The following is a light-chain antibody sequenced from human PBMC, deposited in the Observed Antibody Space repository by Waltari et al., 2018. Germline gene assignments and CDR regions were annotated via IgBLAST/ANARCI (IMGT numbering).Light chain of an antibody. J-gene: IGLJ2*01. V-gene: IGLV2-14*01. CDR2: DVS. CDR3: SSYTSSSTLV. CDR1: SSDVGGYNY. Sequence: QSALTQPASVSGSPGQSITISCTGTSSDVGGYNYVSWYQQHPGKAPKLMTYDVSKRPSGVSNRFSGSKSGNTASLTISGLKAEDEADYYCSSYTSSSTLVFGGGTKLTVL.